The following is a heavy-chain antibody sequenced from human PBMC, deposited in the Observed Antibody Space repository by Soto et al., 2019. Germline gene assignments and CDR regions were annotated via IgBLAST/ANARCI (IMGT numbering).Heavy chain of an antibody. CDR3: ARGYGSWFDP. CDR1: GASVTTTY. D-gene: IGHD4-17*01. V-gene: IGHV4-59*02. J-gene: IGHJ5*02. Sequence: TSETLSLTCTVSGASVTTTYWSWIRQPPGKGLEWIGYIYYSGNTFYNPSLKSRVTMSVDTSKNQFSLKLSSVTAADTAVYFCARGYGSWFDPWGQGTLVTVSS. CDR2: IYYSGNT.